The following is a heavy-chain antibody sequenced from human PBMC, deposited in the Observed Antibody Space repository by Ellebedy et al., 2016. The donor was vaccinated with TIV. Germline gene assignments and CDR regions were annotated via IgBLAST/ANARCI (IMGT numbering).Heavy chain of an antibody. J-gene: IGHJ4*02. CDR2: MNPNSGNT. CDR1: GYTFTSYD. V-gene: IGHV1-8*01. D-gene: IGHD3-22*01. Sequence: ASVKVSXXASGYTFTSYDINWVRQATGQGLESMGWMNPNSGNTGYEQKFQGRVTMTRNTSVSTAYMELSSLRSEDTAVYYCARGTYYYDSSGYYYFFGYWGQGTLVTVSS. CDR3: ARGTYYYDSSGYYYFFGY.